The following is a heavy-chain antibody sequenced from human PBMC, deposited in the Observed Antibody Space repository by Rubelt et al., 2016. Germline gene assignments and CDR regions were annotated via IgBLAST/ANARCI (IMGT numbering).Heavy chain of an antibody. Sequence: QVQLVQSGAEVKKPGASVKVSCKASGYTFTSYGISWVRQAPGQGLEWMGWISAYNGNTNYAQKLQGRVTMTTYTAPGAAYMGLGSLRSDDTAVYYCASGGSSSSRSLDYWGQGTLVTVSS. CDR1: GYTFTSYG. CDR3: ASGGSSSSRSLDY. CDR2: ISAYNGNT. D-gene: IGHD6-6*01. V-gene: IGHV1-18*01. J-gene: IGHJ4*02.